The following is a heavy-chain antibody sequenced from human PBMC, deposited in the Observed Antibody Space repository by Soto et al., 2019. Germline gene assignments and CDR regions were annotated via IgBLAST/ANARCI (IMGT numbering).Heavy chain of an antibody. J-gene: IGHJ4*02. CDR1: GFTFSSHW. CDR3: VSYSRKHPFDY. V-gene: IGHV3-74*01. D-gene: IGHD6-13*01. CDR2: VSGDGRTT. Sequence: GGSLRLSCAASGFTFSSHWMHWVRQAPGKGLVWVSQVSGDGRTTSYADSVEGRITISRDNAKNTLYLQMNSLRADDTAVYYCVSYSRKHPFDYWGQGTLVTVSS.